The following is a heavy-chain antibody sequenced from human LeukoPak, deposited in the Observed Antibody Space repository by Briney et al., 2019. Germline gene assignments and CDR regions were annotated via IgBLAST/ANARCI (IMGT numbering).Heavy chain of an antibody. CDR2: IRYDGSNK. J-gene: IGHJ5*02. CDR3: AKDGLVVGPAAPLGWFDT. CDR1: GFTFSSYG. V-gene: IGHV3-30*02. D-gene: IGHD2-2*01. Sequence: GGSLRLSCAASGFTFSSYGMHWVRQAPGKGLEWVAFIRYDGSNKYYADSVKGRFTISRDNSKNTLYLQMNSLRAEDTAVYYCAKDGLVVGPAAPLGWFDTWGPGTLVNVSS.